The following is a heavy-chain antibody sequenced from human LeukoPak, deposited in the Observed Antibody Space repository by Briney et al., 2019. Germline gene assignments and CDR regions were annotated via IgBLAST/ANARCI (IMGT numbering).Heavy chain of an antibody. CDR3: AKYYGSGSYYENWFDP. J-gene: IGHJ5*02. V-gene: IGHV4-39*01. CDR2: IYYSGST. CDR1: GGSISSSSYY. D-gene: IGHD3-10*01. Sequence: PSETLSLTCTVSGGSISSSSYYWGWIRQPPGTGLEWIGSIYYSGSTYYNPSLKSRVTISVDTSKNQFSLKLSSVTAADTAVYYCAKYYGSGSYYENWFDPWGQGTLVTVSS.